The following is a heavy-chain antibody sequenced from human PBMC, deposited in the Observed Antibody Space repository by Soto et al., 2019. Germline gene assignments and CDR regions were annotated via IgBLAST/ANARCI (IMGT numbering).Heavy chain of an antibody. J-gene: IGHJ5*02. CDR2: INPSGGST. CDR3: ARVRPYSSSSRRQAQPLDP. Sequence: ASVKVSCKASGYTFTSYYMHWVRQAPGQGLEWMGIINPSGGSTSYAQKFQGRVTMTRDTSTSTAYMELSSLRSEDTAVYYCARVRPYSSSSRRQAQPLDPWGQGTLVTVSS. CDR1: GYTFTSYY. D-gene: IGHD6-6*01. V-gene: IGHV1-46*01.